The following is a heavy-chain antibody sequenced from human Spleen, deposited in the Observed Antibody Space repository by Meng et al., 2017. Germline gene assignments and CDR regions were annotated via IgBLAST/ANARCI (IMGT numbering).Heavy chain of an antibody. D-gene: IGHD2-2*01. CDR3: ARHGNIVVVPAARGFDP. V-gene: IGHV4-39*01. CDR1: GGSISSSGYF. CDR2: IYYSGNT. Sequence: QLQLQESGPGLVKPSETLSLTCTASGGSISSSGYFWGWSRQPPGKGLEWIGSIYYSGNTYYNPSLRSRVTISVDTSKNQFSLKLSSVTAADTAVYYCARHGNIVVVPAARGFDPWGQGTLVTVSS. J-gene: IGHJ5*02.